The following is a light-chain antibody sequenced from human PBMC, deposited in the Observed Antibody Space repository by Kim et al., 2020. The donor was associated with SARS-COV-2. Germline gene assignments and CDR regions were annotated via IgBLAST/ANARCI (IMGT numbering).Light chain of an antibody. Sequence: ELTQPPSVSGTPGQTVIISCSGSSYNIGSNPVNWYQQLPGTAPKLLIYDTNERPSGVPDRFSGSKSGTSASLAISGLQSEDEADYYCTAWGGSLSGRVFGGGTQLTVL. J-gene: IGLJ2*01. CDR2: DTN. CDR1: SYNIGSNP. CDR3: TAWGGSLSGRV. V-gene: IGLV1-44*01.